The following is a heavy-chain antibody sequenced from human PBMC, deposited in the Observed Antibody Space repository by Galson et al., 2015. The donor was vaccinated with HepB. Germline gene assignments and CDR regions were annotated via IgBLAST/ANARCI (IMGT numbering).Heavy chain of an antibody. J-gene: IGHJ4*02. D-gene: IGHD2-2*01. V-gene: IGHV3-49*03. CDR3: TREAYIVVVPAATYYFDY. CDR1: GFTFGDYA. CDR2: IRSKAYGGTT. Sequence: SLRLSCAASGFTFGDYAMSWFRQAPGKGLEWVGFIRSKAYGGTTEYAASVKGRFTISRDDSKSIAYLQMNSLKTEDTAVYYCTREAYIVVVPAATYYFDYWGQGTLVTVSS.